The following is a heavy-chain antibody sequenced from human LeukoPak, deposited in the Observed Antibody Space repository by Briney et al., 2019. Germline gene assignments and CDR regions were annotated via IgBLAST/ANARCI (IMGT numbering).Heavy chain of an antibody. CDR1: GGSFSGYY. Sequence: SETLSLTCAVYGGSFSGYYWSWIRQAPGKGLEWIGEINHSGSTNYNPSLKSRVTISVDTSKNQFSLKLSSVTAADTAVYYCARGHNYYDSSGYHNWFDPWGQGTLVTVSS. CDR3: ARGHNYYDSSGYHNWFDP. CDR2: INHSGST. D-gene: IGHD3-22*01. V-gene: IGHV4-34*01. J-gene: IGHJ5*02.